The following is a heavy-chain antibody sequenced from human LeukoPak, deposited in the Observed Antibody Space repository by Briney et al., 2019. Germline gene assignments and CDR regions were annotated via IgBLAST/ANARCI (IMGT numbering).Heavy chain of an antibody. J-gene: IGHJ6*02. V-gene: IGHV4-30-2*01. CDR1: GGSISSGGYS. CDR2: IYHSGST. Sequence: SETLSLTCAVSGGSISSGGYSWSWIRQPPGKGLEWIGYIYHSGSTYYNPSLKSRVTISVDRSKNQFSLKLSSVTAADTAVYCCARGANYYYGMDVWGQGTTVTVSS. CDR3: ARGANYYYGMDV.